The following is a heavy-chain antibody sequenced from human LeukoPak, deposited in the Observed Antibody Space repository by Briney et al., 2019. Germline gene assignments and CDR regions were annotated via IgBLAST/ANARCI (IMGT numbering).Heavy chain of an antibody. D-gene: IGHD3-10*01. CDR3: ARGLLWFGELRYFDY. V-gene: IGHV4-39*07. J-gene: IGHJ4*02. CDR1: SGSINRSDSY. CDR2: IHYGGST. Sequence: PSETLSLTCTVSSGSINRSDSYWGWTRHPPGKGLEWIGSIHYGGSTYYNPSLKSRVTISVDTSKNQFSLKLSSVTAADTAVYYCARGLLWFGELRYFDYWGQGTLVTVSS.